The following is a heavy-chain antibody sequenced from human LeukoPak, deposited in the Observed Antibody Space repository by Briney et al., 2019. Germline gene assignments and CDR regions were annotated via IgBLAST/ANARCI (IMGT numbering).Heavy chain of an antibody. CDR1: GYTFTSYY. J-gene: IGHJ6*02. V-gene: IGHV1-46*01. CDR3: ARTSYGDYTTHLFGYYYGMDV. D-gene: IGHD4-17*01. CDR2: INPSGGST. Sequence: ASVKVSCKASGYTFTSYYMHWVRQAPGQGLEWMGIINPSGGSTSYAQKFQGRVTMTRDTSTSTVYMELSSLRSEDTAVYYCARTSYGDYTTHLFGYYYGMDVWGQGTTVTVSS.